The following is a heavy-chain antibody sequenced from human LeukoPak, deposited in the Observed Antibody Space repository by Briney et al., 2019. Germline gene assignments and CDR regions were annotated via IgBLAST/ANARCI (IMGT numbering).Heavy chain of an antibody. V-gene: IGHV4-34*01. Sequence: SETLSLTCAVYGGSFSGYYWSWIRQPPGKGLEWIGEINHSGSTNYNPSLKSRVTISVDTSKNQFSLKLSSVTAADTAVYYCARQSQYGYGYFDPWGQGTLVTVSS. CDR1: GGSFSGYY. J-gene: IGHJ5*02. CDR3: ARQSQYGYGYFDP. D-gene: IGHD5-18*01. CDR2: INHSGST.